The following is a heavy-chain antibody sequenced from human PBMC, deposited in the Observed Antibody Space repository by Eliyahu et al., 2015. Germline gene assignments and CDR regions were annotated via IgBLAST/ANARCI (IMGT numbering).Heavy chain of an antibody. V-gene: IGHV3-7*01. CDR3: ARLWPHWYFDL. Sequence: EVELVESGGGLVQPGGSLRLSCAASGFMFSSYWMTWVRQAPGKGLEGVANIKEDGSEKYYVDSLKGRFTISRDNAKNSLYLQMNSLRGEDTAVYYCARLWPHWYFDLWGRGTLVTVSS. CDR1: GFMFSSYW. CDR2: IKEDGSEK. D-gene: IGHD3-16*01. J-gene: IGHJ2*01.